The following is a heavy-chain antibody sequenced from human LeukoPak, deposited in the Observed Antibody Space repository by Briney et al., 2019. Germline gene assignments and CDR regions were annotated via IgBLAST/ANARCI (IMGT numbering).Heavy chain of an antibody. J-gene: IGHJ6*03. CDR2: IYYSGST. Sequence: SETLSLTCTVSGYSISSGYYWGWIRQPPGKGLEWIGYIYYSGSTNYNPSLKSRVTISVDTSKNQFSLKLSSVTAADTAVYYCARDGGSYYSYYMDVWGKGTTVTVSS. V-gene: IGHV4-61*01. CDR1: GYSISSGYY. D-gene: IGHD1-26*01. CDR3: ARDGGSYYSYYMDV.